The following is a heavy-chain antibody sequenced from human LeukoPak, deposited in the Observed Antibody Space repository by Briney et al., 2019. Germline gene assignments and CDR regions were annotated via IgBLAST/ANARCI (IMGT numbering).Heavy chain of an antibody. CDR1: GFTFSSYA. J-gene: IGHJ4*02. V-gene: IGHV3-30-3*01. D-gene: IGHD2-15*01. CDR3: ATSGYCSGGSCYSFDY. Sequence: GGSLRLSCAASGFTFSSYAMHWVRQAPGKGLEWVAVISYDGSNKYYADSVKGRFTISRDNSKNTLYLQMNSLRAEDTAVYYCATSGYCSGGSCYSFDYWGQGTLDTVSS. CDR2: ISYDGSNK.